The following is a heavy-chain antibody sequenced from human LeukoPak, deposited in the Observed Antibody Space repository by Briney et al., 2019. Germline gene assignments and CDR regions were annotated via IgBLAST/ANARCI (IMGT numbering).Heavy chain of an antibody. J-gene: IGHJ4*02. CDR3: AKDHYYDSSGYLLDY. CDR2: ISWNSGSI. D-gene: IGHD3-22*01. V-gene: IGHV3-9*01. Sequence: PGRSLRLSCAASGFTFDDYAMHWVRQAPGKGLEWVSGISWNSGSIGYADSVKGRFTISRDNAKNSLYLQMNSLRAEDTALYYCAKDHYYDSSGYLLDYWGQGTLVTVSS. CDR1: GFTFDDYA.